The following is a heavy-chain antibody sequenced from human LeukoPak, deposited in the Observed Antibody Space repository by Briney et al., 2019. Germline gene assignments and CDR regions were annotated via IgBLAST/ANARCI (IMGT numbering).Heavy chain of an antibody. Sequence: PGGSLRLSCAASGFTFSSYAMSWVRQAPGKGLEWVSAVSGSGGSTYYADSVKGRFTISRDNSKNTLYLQMNSLRAGDTAVYYCAKDSLLWFGELDDWGQGTLVTVSS. V-gene: IGHV3-23*01. J-gene: IGHJ4*02. CDR2: VSGSGGST. CDR1: GFTFSSYA. CDR3: AKDSLLWFGELDD. D-gene: IGHD3-10*01.